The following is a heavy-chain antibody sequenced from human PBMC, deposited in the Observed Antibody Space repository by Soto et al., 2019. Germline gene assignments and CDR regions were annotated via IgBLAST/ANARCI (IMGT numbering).Heavy chain of an antibody. CDR2: IYYSGST. CDR1: GGSISSGDYY. V-gene: IGHV4-30-4*01. Sequence: SETLSLTCTVSGGSISSGDYYWSCIRQPPGKGLEWIGYIYYSGSTYYNPSLKSRVTISVDTSKNQFSLKLSSVTAADTPVYYCASGTANCGRPYYFDYWGQGTLVTVSS. CDR3: ASGTANCGRPYYFDY. J-gene: IGHJ4*02. D-gene: IGHD1-1*01.